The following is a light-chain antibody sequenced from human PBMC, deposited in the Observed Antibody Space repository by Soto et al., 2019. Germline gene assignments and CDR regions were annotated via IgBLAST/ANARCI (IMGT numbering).Light chain of an antibody. CDR2: EVS. Sequence: QSVLTQPASVSGSPGQSITISCTGTSSDVGSYNLVSWYQQHPGKAPKLMIYEVSKRPSGVSKRFACSTSGNTASLTIAGLQAEDAADYCCAYDTGSSTVVFGAGTKVTVL. V-gene: IGLV2-23*02. J-gene: IGLJ2*01. CDR3: AYDTGSSTVV. CDR1: SSDVGSYNL.